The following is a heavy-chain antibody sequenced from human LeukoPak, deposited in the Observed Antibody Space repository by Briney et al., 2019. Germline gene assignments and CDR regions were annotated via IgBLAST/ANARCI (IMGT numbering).Heavy chain of an antibody. Sequence: GGSLRLSCAASGFTFSDYYMSWIRQAPGKGLEWVSYISSSGSTIYYADSVKGRFTISRDNAKNSLYLQMNSLRAEDTAVYYCASPALRITMVRGVTVADYWGQGTLVAVSS. J-gene: IGHJ4*02. V-gene: IGHV3-11*01. CDR3: ASPALRITMVRGVTVADY. CDR2: ISSSGSTI. D-gene: IGHD3-10*01. CDR1: GFTFSDYY.